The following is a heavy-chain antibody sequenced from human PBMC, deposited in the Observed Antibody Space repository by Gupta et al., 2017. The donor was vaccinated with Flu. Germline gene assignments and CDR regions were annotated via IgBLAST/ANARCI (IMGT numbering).Heavy chain of an antibody. J-gene: IGHJ4*02. Sequence: QVQLQQWGAGLVKPSETLSLTCPVSGGSFSGYYWSWMRQPPGTGLEWIGEINHSGSTNYNPSPKSRVTISVDTSKNQFSLKLSSVTAADTAVYYCARARGRSSGLDPYPRAYFDYWGQGTLVTVSS. CDR2: INHSGST. V-gene: IGHV4-34*01. CDR1: GGSFSGYY. D-gene: IGHD6-19*01. CDR3: ARARGRSSGLDPYPRAYFDY.